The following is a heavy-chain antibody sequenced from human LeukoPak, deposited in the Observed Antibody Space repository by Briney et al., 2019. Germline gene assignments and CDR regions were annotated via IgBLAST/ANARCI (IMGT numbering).Heavy chain of an antibody. CDR3: KVEFELLTGVDYYYGMDV. CDR1: GFTFSSYG. J-gene: IGHJ6*02. CDR2: IRYDGSNK. Sequence: PGGSLRLSCAASGFTFSSYGMHWVRQAPGKGLEWVAFIRYDGSNKYYADSVKGRFIISRDNSKNTLYLQMNSLRAEDTAVYYCKVEFELLTGVDYYYGMDVWGQGTTVTVFS. V-gene: IGHV3-30*02. D-gene: IGHD3-10*01.